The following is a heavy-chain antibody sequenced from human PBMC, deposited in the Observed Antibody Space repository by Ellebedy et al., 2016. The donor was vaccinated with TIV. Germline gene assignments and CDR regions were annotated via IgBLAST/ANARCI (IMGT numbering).Heavy chain of an antibody. CDR1: GFTFSSYS. CDR3: ARDTYFSTSCYSDY. V-gene: IGHV3-21*06. CDR2: ISSTSSHI. Sequence: GESLKISCAASGFTFSSYSMSWVRQAPGKGLEWVSYISSTSSHIYYADSVQGRFTISRDNAKNTLFLQVNSLRAEDTAVYYCARDTYFSTSCYSDYWGQGALVTVSS. D-gene: IGHD2-2*01. J-gene: IGHJ4*02.